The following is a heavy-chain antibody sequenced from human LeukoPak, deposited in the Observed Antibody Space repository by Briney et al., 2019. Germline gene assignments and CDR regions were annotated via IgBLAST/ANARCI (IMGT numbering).Heavy chain of an antibody. Sequence: GGSLRLSCAASGFTFSSSGMHWVRQAPGKGLEWVALISYDGSDKYYADSVKGRFTISRDNSKNTLYLQMNSLRAEDTAVYYCAKGSGSSSFDYWGQGTLVTVSS. CDR3: AKGSGSSSFDY. J-gene: IGHJ4*02. CDR2: ISYDGSDK. V-gene: IGHV3-30*18. CDR1: GFTFSSSG. D-gene: IGHD3-10*01.